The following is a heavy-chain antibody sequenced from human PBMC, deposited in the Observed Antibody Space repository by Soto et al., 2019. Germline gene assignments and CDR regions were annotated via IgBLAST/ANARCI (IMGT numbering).Heavy chain of an antibody. CDR3: ATSPGWVGDGSGCLDV. CDR2: LNSNMGGT. D-gene: IGHD3-10*01. CDR1: GNTLTGYF. V-gene: IGHV1-2*02. Sequence: QLQLVQSGAEVKRPGASVRVSCKASGNTLTGYFLHWVRQARGQGLEWRGWLNSNMGGTKIAQKFPGRLAMSRDTSITTADMELSRLRSDDTAVYYCATSPGWVGDGSGCLDVWGLGATFTVAS. J-gene: IGHJ6*02.